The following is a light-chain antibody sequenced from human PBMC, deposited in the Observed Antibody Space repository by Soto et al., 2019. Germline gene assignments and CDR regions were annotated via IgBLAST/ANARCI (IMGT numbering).Light chain of an antibody. CDR1: SSNIGSNT. CDR3: AAGDARLNEKA. J-gene: IGLJ1*01. Sequence: QSVLTQPPSASGTPGQRVTISCSGSSSNIGSNTVNWYQQLPGTAPKLLIYSNNQRPSGVPDRFSGSKSGTSASLAISGLQSGVEVNIYCAAGDARLNEKAFGRGTKVTV. CDR2: SNN. V-gene: IGLV1-44*01.